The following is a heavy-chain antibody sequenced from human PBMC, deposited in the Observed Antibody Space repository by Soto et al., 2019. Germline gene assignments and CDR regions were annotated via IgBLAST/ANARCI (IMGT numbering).Heavy chain of an antibody. CDR2: ISQSGNT. D-gene: IGHD4-17*01. CDR1: SGSFSGYY. J-gene: IGHJ4*02. CDR3: ARATPTVTYDY. Sequence: SETLSLTCSIYSGSFSGYYWSWIRQPPGKGLEWIGEISQSGNTNYSPSLKSRVSISIDTSKKQFSLNLASVSAADTAVYYCARATPTVTYDYWGQGTLVTVSS. V-gene: IGHV4-34*01.